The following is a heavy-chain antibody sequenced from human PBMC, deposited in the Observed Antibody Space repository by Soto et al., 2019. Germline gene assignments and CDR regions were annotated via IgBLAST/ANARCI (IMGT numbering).Heavy chain of an antibody. CDR3: AEWAPTYNDFWSGLGTSGMDV. J-gene: IGHJ6*02. Sequence: QVQLVESGGGVVQPGRSLRLSCAASGFTFSSYGMHWVRQAPGKGLEWVAVISYDGRNKVYADSVKGRFTLSRDNSRNTVYLKMNSHRVGDTAGYYCAEWAPTYNDFWSGLGTSGMDVWGQGTTVTVSS. V-gene: IGHV3-30*03. CDR2: ISYDGRNK. CDR1: GFTFSSYG. D-gene: IGHD3-3*01.